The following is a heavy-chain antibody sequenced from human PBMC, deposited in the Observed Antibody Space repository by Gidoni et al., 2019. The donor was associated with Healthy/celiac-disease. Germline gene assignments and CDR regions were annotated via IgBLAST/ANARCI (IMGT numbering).Heavy chain of an antibody. CDR3: ARKGRVGDIVVSSANNWFDP. Sequence: QVQLQQWGAGLLKPSETLSLTCAVYGGSFSGYYWSWIRQPPGKGLEWIGEINHSGSTNYNPSLKSRVTISVDTSKNQFSLKLSSVTAADTAVYYCARKGRVGDIVVSSANNWFDPWGQGTLVTVSS. CDR1: GGSFSGYY. CDR2: INHSGST. J-gene: IGHJ5*02. V-gene: IGHV4-34*01. D-gene: IGHD2-2*01.